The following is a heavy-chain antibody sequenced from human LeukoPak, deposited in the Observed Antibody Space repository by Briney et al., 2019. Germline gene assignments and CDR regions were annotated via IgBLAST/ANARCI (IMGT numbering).Heavy chain of an antibody. J-gene: IGHJ4*02. V-gene: IGHV1-2*02. Sequence: GASVKVSCKASGYTFTGYYMHWVRQAPGQGLEWMGWINPNSGGTNYAQKFQGRVTMTRDTSISTAYMELSRLRSDDTAVYYCARVVVGATSHIDYWGQGTLVTVSS. CDR3: ARVVVGATSHIDY. D-gene: IGHD1-26*01. CDR2: INPNSGGT. CDR1: GYTFTGYY.